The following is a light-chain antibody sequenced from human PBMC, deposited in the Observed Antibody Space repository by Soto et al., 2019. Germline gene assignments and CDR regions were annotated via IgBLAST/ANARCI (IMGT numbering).Light chain of an antibody. CDR2: EVS. Sequence: QSVLTQPASVSGSPGQSITISCTGTSSDIGDYKYVSWYQQHPGKAPKLMIYEVSNRPSGVSNRFSGSKSGNTASLTISGLQAKDEADYFCSSYSSSTTLVVFVPGTKVTVL. V-gene: IGLV2-14*03. CDR1: SSDIGDYKY. J-gene: IGLJ1*01. CDR3: SSYSSSTTLVV.